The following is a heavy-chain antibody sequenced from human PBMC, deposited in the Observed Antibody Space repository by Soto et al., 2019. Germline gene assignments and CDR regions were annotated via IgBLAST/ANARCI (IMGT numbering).Heavy chain of an antibody. CDR1: GFTFSSYW. J-gene: IGHJ4*02. V-gene: IGHV3-7*03. Sequence: PGGPLRLSCAASGFTFSSYWMSWVRQAPGKGLEWVANIKQDGSEKYYVDSVKGRFTISRDNAKNSLYLQMNSLRAEDTAVYYCARDLVQWLVPEGFDYWGQGTLVTVSS. CDR2: IKQDGSEK. D-gene: IGHD6-19*01. CDR3: ARDLVQWLVPEGFDY.